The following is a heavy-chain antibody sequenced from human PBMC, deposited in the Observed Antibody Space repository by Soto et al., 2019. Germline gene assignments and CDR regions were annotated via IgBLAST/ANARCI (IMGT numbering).Heavy chain of an antibody. CDR2: ISHDGSLS. D-gene: IGHD1-26*01. CDR1: GFTFSDYT. V-gene: IGHV3-30*04. Sequence: QVQLVESGGGVVQPGRSLRLSCAASGFTFSDYTMHWVRQPPGKGLEWVAVISHDGSLSYDADSVKGRFTISRDNSRDTLFLEMNGLRVEDTAVYYCVNQEVGATVYFDHWGQGTRVTVSS. J-gene: IGHJ4*02. CDR3: VNQEVGATVYFDH.